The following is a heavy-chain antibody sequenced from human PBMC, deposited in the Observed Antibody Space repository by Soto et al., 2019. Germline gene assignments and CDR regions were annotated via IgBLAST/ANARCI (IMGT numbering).Heavy chain of an antibody. Sequence: PSETLSLTCTVSGGSISSSSYYWGWIRQPPGKGLEWIGSIYYSGSTYYNPSLKSRVTISVDTSKNQFSLKLSSVTAADTAVYYCARRLWDIVVVPAAIPWDAFDIWGQGTVVTVSS. CDR2: IYYSGST. J-gene: IGHJ3*02. V-gene: IGHV4-39*01. D-gene: IGHD2-2*02. CDR3: ARRLWDIVVVPAAIPWDAFDI. CDR1: GGSISSSSYY.